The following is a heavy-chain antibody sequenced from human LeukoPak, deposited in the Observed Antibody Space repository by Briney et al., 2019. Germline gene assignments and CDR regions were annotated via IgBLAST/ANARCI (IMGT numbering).Heavy chain of an antibody. Sequence: SGGSLRLSCAASGFTFSDYSMNWVRQAPGKGLEWVSSISRSSRHVYYAGSVKGRFAISRDNAKNSLYLQMNSLRAEDMAVYFWVRDLMGSGSTTAYLHHWGQGTLVTVSS. CDR3: VRDLMGSGSTTAYLHH. CDR1: GFTFSDYS. D-gene: IGHD1-1*01. J-gene: IGHJ1*01. CDR2: ISRSSRHV. V-gene: IGHV3-21*01.